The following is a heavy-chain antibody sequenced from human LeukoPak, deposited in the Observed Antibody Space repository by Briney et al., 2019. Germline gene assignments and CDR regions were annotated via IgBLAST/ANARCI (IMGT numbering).Heavy chain of an antibody. V-gene: IGHV1-69*05. D-gene: IGHD3-22*01. CDR1: GGTFSSYA. J-gene: IGHJ4*02. Sequence: GASVKVSCKASGGTFSSYAISWVRQAPGQGLECMGGIIPIFGTANYAQKFQGRVTMTRDTSISTAYMELSRLRSDDTAVYYCARDWDYYDSSGYLDYWGQGTLVTVSS. CDR2: IIPIFGTA. CDR3: ARDWDYYDSSGYLDY.